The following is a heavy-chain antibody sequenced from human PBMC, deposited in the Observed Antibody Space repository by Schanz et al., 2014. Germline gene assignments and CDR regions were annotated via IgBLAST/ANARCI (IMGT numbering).Heavy chain of an antibody. Sequence: EVQLVESGGGLVRPGGSLRLSCAASGFTVSSNYMSWVRQAPGKGLEWVSITYSGGSTYYADSVKGRFTISRDNSKNTLYLQMNSLRAEDTAVYYCARFLARYQYYGVDVWGQGTTVIVSS. D-gene: IGHD3-3*01. J-gene: IGHJ6*02. CDR1: GFTVSSNY. CDR2: TYSGGST. CDR3: ARFLARYQYYGVDV. V-gene: IGHV3-66*01.